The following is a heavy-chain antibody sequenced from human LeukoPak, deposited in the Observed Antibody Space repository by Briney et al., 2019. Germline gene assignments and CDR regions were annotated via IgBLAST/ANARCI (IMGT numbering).Heavy chain of an antibody. J-gene: IGHJ6*03. CDR1: GFTFSSYA. V-gene: IGHV3-23*01. Sequence: GGSLRLSCAASGFTFSSYAMSWVRQAPGKGLEWVSAISGSGGGTYYADSVKGRFTISRDNSKNTLYLQMNSLRAEDTAVYYCAKVLRLPGYYYYMDVWGKGTTVTVSS. D-gene: IGHD4-11*01. CDR3: AKVLRLPGYYYYMDV. CDR2: ISGSGGGT.